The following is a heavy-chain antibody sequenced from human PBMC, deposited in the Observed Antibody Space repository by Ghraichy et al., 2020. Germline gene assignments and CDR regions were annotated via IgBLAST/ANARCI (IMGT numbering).Heavy chain of an antibody. Sequence: SETLSLTCTVSGGSISSSSYYWGWIRQPPGKGLEWIGSIYYSGSTYYNPSLKSRFTISVDTSKNQFSLKLSSVIAADTAVYYCARLNSRSATLRYFDWLPYYSYGMDVWGQGTTVTVSS. CDR2: IYYSGST. D-gene: IGHD3-9*01. CDR3: ARLNSRSATLRYFDWLPYYSYGMDV. CDR1: GGSISSSSYY. J-gene: IGHJ6*02. V-gene: IGHV4-39*01.